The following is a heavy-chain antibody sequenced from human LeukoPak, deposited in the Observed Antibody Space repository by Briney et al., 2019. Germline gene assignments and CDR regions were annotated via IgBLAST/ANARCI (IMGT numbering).Heavy chain of an antibody. Sequence: PGGSLRLSCAASGFTFSSYCMNWVRQAPGKGLEWVSSISSSSSYIYYADSVKGRFTISRDNAKNSLYLQMNSLRAEDTAVYYCARDSGPRHSSPYYDSSGYYRSYGVSDAIDIWGQGTMVTVSS. V-gene: IGHV3-21*01. CDR3: ARDSGPRHSSPYYDSSGYYRSYGVSDAIDI. J-gene: IGHJ3*02. D-gene: IGHD3-22*01. CDR1: GFTFSSYC. CDR2: ISSSSSYI.